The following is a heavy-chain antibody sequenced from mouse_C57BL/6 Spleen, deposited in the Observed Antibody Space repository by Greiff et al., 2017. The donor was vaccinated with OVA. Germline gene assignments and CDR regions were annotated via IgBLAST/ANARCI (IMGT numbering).Heavy chain of an antibody. Sequence: QLQQPGAELVKPGASVKLSCKASGYTFTSYWMQWVKQRPGQGLEWIGEIDPSDSYTNYNQKFKGKATLTVDTSSSTAYMQLSSLTSEDSAVYYCARRGYGYDLAYWGQGTLVTVSA. J-gene: IGHJ3*01. V-gene: IGHV1-50*01. CDR2: IDPSDSYT. CDR1: GYTFTSYW. CDR3: ARRGYGYDLAY. D-gene: IGHD2-2*01.